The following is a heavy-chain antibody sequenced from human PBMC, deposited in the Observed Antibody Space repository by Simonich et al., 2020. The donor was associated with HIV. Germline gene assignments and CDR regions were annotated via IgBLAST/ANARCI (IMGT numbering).Heavy chain of an antibody. CDR3: APGGLDLPPDY. V-gene: IGHV3-21*01. CDR1: GIAFSGYS. Sequence: EVHLVESGGGLVKPGGSLRLSCAASGIAFSGYSMNWVRQAPGKGMGWVSSSNHRSDYIYYPDSGRGRFTVSRDNAKNSLSLQMHSLRAEDTAVYYCAPGGLDLPPDYWGQGTLVTVSS. CDR2: SNHRSDYI. D-gene: IGHD1-1*01. J-gene: IGHJ4*02.